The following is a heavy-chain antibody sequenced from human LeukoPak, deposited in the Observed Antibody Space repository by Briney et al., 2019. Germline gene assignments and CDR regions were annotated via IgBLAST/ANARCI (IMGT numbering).Heavy chain of an antibody. CDR1: GXXFTXXG. J-gene: IGHJ6*02. V-gene: IGHV1-18*01. CDR3: ARDTYYDFWSGEPAYYYGMDV. D-gene: IGHD3-3*01. CDR2: ISAYNGNT. Sequence: GXXFTXXGISWVRQAPGQGXEWMGWISAYNGNTNYAQKLQGRVTMTTDTSTSTAYMELRSLRSDDTAVYYCARDTYYDFWSGEPAYYYGMDVWGQGTTVTVSS.